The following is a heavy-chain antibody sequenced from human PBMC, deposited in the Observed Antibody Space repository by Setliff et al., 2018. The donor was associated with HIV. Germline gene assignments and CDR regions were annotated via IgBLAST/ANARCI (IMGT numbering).Heavy chain of an antibody. J-gene: IGHJ4*02. V-gene: IGHV4-4*09. CDR3: ARANPDILTGYSYYFDY. CDR1: GDSISTDY. Sequence: PSETLSLTCTVSGDSISTDYWTWIRQPPGKGLEWIGYIYNSASTSYNPSLKSRVTISVDTSKNQFSLKLSSVTAADTAVYYCARANPDILTGYSYYFDYWGQGTLVTVSS. D-gene: IGHD3-9*01. CDR2: IYNSAST.